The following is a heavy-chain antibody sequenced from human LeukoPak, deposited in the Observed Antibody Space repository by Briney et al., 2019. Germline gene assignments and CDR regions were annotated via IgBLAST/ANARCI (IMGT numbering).Heavy chain of an antibody. V-gene: IGHV4-34*01. CDR2: INHSGGT. CDR1: GGSFSGYY. J-gene: IGHJ5*02. CDR3: ARGAAAGSSNWFDP. Sequence: SETLSLTCAVYGGSFSGYYWSWIRQPPGKGLEWIGEINHSGGTKYNPSLKSRVTISVDTSKNQFSLKLSSVTAADTAVYYCARGAAAGSSNWFDPWGQGTLVTVSS. D-gene: IGHD6-13*01.